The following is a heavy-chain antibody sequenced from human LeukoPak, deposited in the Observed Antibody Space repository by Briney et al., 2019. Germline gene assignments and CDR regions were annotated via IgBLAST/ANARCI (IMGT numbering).Heavy chain of an antibody. D-gene: IGHD1-26*01. CDR3: ARRSELDHLDY. J-gene: IGHJ4*02. CDR1: GGSISSSSYY. CDR2: IYYSGST. Sequence: SETLSLTCTVSGGSISSSSYYWGWIRQPPGKGLEWIGSIYYSGSTYYNPSLKSRVTISVDTSKNQFSLKLSSVTAADTAVYYCARRSELDHLDYWGQGTLVTVSS. V-gene: IGHV4-39*01.